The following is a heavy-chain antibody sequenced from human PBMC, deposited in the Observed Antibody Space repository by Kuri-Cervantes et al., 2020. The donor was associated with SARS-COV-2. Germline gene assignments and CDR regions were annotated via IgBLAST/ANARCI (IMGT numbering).Heavy chain of an antibody. V-gene: IGHV4-38-2*02. CDR1: GGSISSHY. J-gene: IGHJ3*02. Sequence: SETLSLTCTVSGGSISSHYWSWIRQPPGKGLEWIGSIYHSGSTYYNPSLKSRVTISVDTSKNQFSLKLSSVTAADTAVYYCARDPSAVVTPPDSDAFDIWGQGTMVTVSS. CDR3: ARDPSAVVTPPDSDAFDI. CDR2: IYHSGST. D-gene: IGHD4-23*01.